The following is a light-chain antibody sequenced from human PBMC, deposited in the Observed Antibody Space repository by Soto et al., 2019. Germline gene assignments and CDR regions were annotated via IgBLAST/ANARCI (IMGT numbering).Light chain of an antibody. Sequence: EIVLAQSPATLSLSPGERVTLTCRASQSVRSYLAWYQPKPGQAPRLLIYDASNRATGIPARFSGSGSGTDFTLTISSLEPEDFAVYYCQQRANWPATFGQGTRLEIK. CDR3: QQRANWPAT. V-gene: IGKV3-11*01. J-gene: IGKJ5*01. CDR1: QSVRSY. CDR2: DAS.